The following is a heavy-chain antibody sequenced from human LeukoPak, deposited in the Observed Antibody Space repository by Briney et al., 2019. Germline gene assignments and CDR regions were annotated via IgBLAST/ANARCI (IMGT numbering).Heavy chain of an antibody. CDR2: ITGYGDRT. V-gene: IGHV3-23*01. Sequence: GGPLRLSCAPSGFTFSAYAMSWVRQAPGKGLEWVTSITGYGDRTYYADSVKGRFTISRDNSKNTLYLQMNSLRAEDTAVYYCAKDRSWIIDAWFDYWGQGTRVTVSS. CDR1: GFTFSAYA. D-gene: IGHD1-1*01. J-gene: IGHJ4*02. CDR3: AKDRSWIIDAWFDY.